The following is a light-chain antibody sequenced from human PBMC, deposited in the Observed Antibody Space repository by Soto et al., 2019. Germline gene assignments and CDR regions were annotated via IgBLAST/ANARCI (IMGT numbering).Light chain of an antibody. CDR2: SAY. J-gene: IGKJ4*01. Sequence: IQMTQSPSSLSASVGDRVTITCRASQGVRDDVGWYQQKPGKAPKLLIYSAYTLQRGVPSRFNGSGSGTDFTLTISGLQPEDCATYQCLQESNYPLTFGGGTKVEIK. CDR1: QGVRDD. V-gene: IGKV1-6*01. CDR3: LQESNYPLT.